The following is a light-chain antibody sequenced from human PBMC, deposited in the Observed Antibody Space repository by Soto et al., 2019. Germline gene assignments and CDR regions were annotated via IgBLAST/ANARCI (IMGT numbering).Light chain of an antibody. CDR1: SGHSTYI. J-gene: IGLJ2*01. Sequence: QSVLTQPSSASASLGSSVKLTCTLSSGHSTYIITWHQQLPGKAPRYLMKLEHSGTYNKGSGVPDRFSGSSSGADRYLTISNLQFDDEADYYCETWDTYTVIFGGGTKVTVL. V-gene: IGLV4-60*02. CDR3: ETWDTYTVI. CDR2: LEHSGTY.